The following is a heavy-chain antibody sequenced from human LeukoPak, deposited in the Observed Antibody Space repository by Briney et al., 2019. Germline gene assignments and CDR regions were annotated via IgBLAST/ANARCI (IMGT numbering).Heavy chain of an antibody. CDR3: ARVDVSGYDGMDV. V-gene: IGHV4-59*08. CDR1: GGSFSGYY. D-gene: IGHD6-19*01. CDR2: IYYSGST. Sequence: SETLSLTCAVYGGSFSGYYWSWIRQPPGKGLEWIGYIYYSGSTNYNPSLKSRVTISVDTSKNQFSLKLSSVTAADTAVYYCARVDVSGYDGMDVWGQGTTVTVSS. J-gene: IGHJ6*02.